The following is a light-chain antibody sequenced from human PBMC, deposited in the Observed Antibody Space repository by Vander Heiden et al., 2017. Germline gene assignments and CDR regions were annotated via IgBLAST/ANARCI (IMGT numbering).Light chain of an antibody. CDR2: LGS. V-gene: IGKV2-28*01. J-gene: IGKJ5*01. CDR1: RSLLDSNGYNY. Sequence: IVLTQSPLSLPVTPGEPASISCRSSRSLLDSNGYNYLDWYLQKPGQSPQLLIYLGSNRASGVPDRFTGSGSGTDFTLKISRVEAEDVGIYYCMQALQTPTFGQGTRLEIK. CDR3: MQALQTPT.